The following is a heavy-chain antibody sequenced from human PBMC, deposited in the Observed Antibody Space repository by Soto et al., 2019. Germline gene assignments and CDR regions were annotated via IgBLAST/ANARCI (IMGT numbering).Heavy chain of an antibody. Sequence: QVQLVQSGAEVKKPGSSVKVSCKASGGTFSSYAISWVRQAPGQGLEWMGGIIPIFGTANYAQKFQGRVTITAEESTSTAYMELSSLRSEDTAVYYCARTDYYDSSGYYPPFDYWGQGTLVTVSS. CDR2: IIPIFGTA. CDR1: GGTFSSYA. V-gene: IGHV1-69*12. CDR3: ARTDYYDSSGYYPPFDY. J-gene: IGHJ4*02. D-gene: IGHD3-22*01.